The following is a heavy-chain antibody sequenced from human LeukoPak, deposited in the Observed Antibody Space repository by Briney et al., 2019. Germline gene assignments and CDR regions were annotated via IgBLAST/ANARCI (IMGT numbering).Heavy chain of an antibody. CDR3: ARGTDSGSYSPFDY. D-gene: IGHD1-26*01. Sequence: SVKVSCKASGGTFSSYAISWVRQAPGQGLEWMGGIIPIFGTANYAQKFQGRVTITADESTSTAYMELSSLRSEDAAVYYCARGTDSGSYSPFDYWGQGTLVTVSS. CDR1: GGTFSSYA. CDR2: IIPIFGTA. V-gene: IGHV1-69*13. J-gene: IGHJ4*02.